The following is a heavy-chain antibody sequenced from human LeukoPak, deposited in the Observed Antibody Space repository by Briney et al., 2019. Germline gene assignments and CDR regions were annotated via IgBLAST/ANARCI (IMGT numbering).Heavy chain of an antibody. Sequence: ASVKVSCKASGYTFTGYYMHWVRQAPGQGLEWMGWINPNSGGTNYAQKFRGRVTLTSDTSISTAYMELSRLRSDDTAVYYCARQGATQHYWGQGTLVTVSS. V-gene: IGHV1-2*02. CDR2: INPNSGGT. D-gene: IGHD1-26*01. CDR1: GYTFTGYY. CDR3: ARQGATQHY. J-gene: IGHJ4*02.